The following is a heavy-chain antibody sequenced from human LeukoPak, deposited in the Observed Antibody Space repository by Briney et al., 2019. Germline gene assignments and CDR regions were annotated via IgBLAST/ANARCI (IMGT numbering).Heavy chain of an antibody. CDR1: GFSFSSYW. V-gene: IGHV3-7*01. J-gene: IGHJ4*02. CDR2: IKQDGSEK. D-gene: IGHD6-19*01. CDR3: ARHGRQWLVPFNY. Sequence: GGSLRLSCAASGFSFSSYWMSWVRQAPGKGLEWVANIKQDGSEKYYVDSVKGRFTISRDNAKNSLYLQMNSLRAEDTAVYYCARHGRQWLVPFNYWGQGTLVTVSS.